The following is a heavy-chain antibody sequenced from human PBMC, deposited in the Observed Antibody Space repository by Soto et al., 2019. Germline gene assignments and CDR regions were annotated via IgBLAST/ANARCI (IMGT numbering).Heavy chain of an antibody. V-gene: IGHV4-31*03. D-gene: IGHD5-12*01. CDR2: IYYSGST. CDR3: ARARLRAVYAFDI. J-gene: IGHJ3*02. CDR1: GGSVSSGAYY. Sequence: QVQLQESDAGLVKASQTLSLTCTVSGGSVSSGAYYWTWIRQRPGKGLEWIGYIYYSGSTYYIQSLKRRLSISLDTSKNQFSLRLSYVTAAATAMYYCARARLRAVYAFDIWGQVTMVTVSS.